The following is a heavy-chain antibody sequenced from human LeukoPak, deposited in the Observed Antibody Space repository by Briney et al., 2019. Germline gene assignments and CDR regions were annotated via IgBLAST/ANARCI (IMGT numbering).Heavy chain of an antibody. V-gene: IGHV3-23*01. CDR1: GFTFSSYA. Sequence: GGSLRLSCAASGFTFSSYAMSWVRQAPGQGLEWVSAISGSGGSTYYADSVQGRFTISRDNSKNTLYLQMNSLRAEDTAAYSCARGMVGATLRADFYYYYYYMDVWGKGTTVTVSS. J-gene: IGHJ6*03. D-gene: IGHD1-26*01. CDR2: ISGSGGST. CDR3: ARGMVGATLRADFYYYYYYMDV.